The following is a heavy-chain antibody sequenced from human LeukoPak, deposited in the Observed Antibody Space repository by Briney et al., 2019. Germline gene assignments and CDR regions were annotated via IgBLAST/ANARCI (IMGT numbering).Heavy chain of an antibody. Sequence: SETLSLTCTVSGGSISSGSYYWSWIRQPAGKGLEWIERIYTSGSTNYNPSLKSRVTISVDTSKNQFSLKLSSVTAADTAVYYCARERRYYDSSGYSWFDPWGQGTLVTVSS. CDR2: IYTSGST. CDR1: GGSISSGSYY. J-gene: IGHJ5*02. CDR3: ARERRYYDSSGYSWFDP. V-gene: IGHV4-61*02. D-gene: IGHD3-22*01.